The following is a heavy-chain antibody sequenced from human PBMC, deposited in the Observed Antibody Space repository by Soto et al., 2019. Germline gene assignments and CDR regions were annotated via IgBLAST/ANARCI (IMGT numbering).Heavy chain of an antibody. J-gene: IGHJ4*02. V-gene: IGHV1-18*01. CDR2: ISAYNGNT. Sequence: ASVKVSCKASGYTFTSYGISWVRQAPGQGLEWMGWISAYNGNTNYAQKLQGRVTMTTDTSTSTACMELRSLRSDDTAVYYCARDLNVAGPFDYWGQGTLVTVSS. D-gene: IGHD6-19*01. CDR1: GYTFTSYG. CDR3: ARDLNVAGPFDY.